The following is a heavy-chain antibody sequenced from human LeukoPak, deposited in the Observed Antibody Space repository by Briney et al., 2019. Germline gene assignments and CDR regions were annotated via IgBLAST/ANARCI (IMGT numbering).Heavy chain of an antibody. J-gene: IGHJ5*02. CDR2: TIPIFGTA. CDR1: GGAFSSYA. D-gene: IGHD4-17*01. CDR3: ARSGRVTTMQRRFDP. Sequence: GASVKVSCRASGGAFSSYAISWVRQAPGQGLEWMGGTIPIFGTAIYAQKFQGRVTITADESTSTVYMELTSLRSEDTAVYYCARSGRVTTMQRRFDPWGQGTLVAVSS. V-gene: IGHV1-69*13.